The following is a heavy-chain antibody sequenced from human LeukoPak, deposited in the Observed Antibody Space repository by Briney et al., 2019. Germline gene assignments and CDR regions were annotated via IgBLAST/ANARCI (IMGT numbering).Heavy chain of an antibody. V-gene: IGHV3-23*01. CDR3: AKDHVLAPWTPFDY. D-gene: IGHD3-10*02. Sequence: PGGSLRLSCAASGSTFSSYAMSWVRQAPGKGLEWVSAISGSGGSTYYADSVKGRFTISRDNSKNTLYLQMNSLRAEDTAVYYCAKDHVLAPWTPFDYRGQGTLVTVSS. CDR2: ISGSGGST. CDR1: GSTFSSYA. J-gene: IGHJ4*02.